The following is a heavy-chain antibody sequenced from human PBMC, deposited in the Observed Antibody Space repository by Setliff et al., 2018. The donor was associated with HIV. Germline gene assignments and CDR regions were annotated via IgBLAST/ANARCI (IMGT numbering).Heavy chain of an antibody. CDR2: IYPGST. CDR1: GGSIISDIFY. V-gene: IGHV4-39*01. D-gene: IGHD5-12*01. CDR3: ARYTVGSMIDY. Sequence: SETLSLTCSVSGGSIISDIFYWGWIRQPPGKGLEWIGSIYPGSTKCNPSLRSRLAISLDSPTNQFSVTLSSVTAADTAMYYCARYTVGSMIDYWGPGTLVTVSS. J-gene: IGHJ4*02.